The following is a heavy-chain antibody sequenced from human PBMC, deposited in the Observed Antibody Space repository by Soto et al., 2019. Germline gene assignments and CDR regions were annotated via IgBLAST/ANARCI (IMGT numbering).Heavy chain of an antibody. V-gene: IGHV3-21*04. CDR3: AADTGDIEVVQATT. CDR1: GLNFEKCS. CDR2: ISPASTYI. D-gene: IGHD2-15*01. Sequence: GGSLRLSCAASGLNFEKCSMNWVRQPPGKGPEWLASISPASTYIRYADSVKGRFTISRDNARNSLSLQMMSLRADDTAMYFCAADTGDIEVVQATTWGQGTLVTSPQ. J-gene: IGHJ4*02.